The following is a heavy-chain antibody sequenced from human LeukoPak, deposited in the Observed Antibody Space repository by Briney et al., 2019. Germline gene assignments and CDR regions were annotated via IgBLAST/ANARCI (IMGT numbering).Heavy chain of an antibody. CDR3: ARGYDSSGYYPSPFDY. CDR2: ISSSSSTI. V-gene: IGHV3-48*01. J-gene: IGHJ4*02. CDR1: GFTFSSYS. D-gene: IGHD3-22*01. Sequence: GGSLRLSCAASGFTFSSYSMNWVRQAPGKGLEWVSYISSSSSTIFYADSVKGRFTISRDNAKNSLYLQMNSLRAEDTAVYYCARGYDSSGYYPSPFDYWGQGTLVTVSS.